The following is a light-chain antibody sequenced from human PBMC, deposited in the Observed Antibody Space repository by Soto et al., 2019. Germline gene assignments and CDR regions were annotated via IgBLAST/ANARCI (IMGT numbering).Light chain of an antibody. CDR3: CSYAGSSTYV. CDR1: SSDVGSYNL. Sequence: QSVLTQPASVSGSPGQSITISCTGTSSDVGSYNLVSWYQQHSGKAPKLMIYEGSKRPSGVSNRFSGSKSGNTASLTISGLQADDEADYYCCSYAGSSTYVFGTGTKVTVL. V-gene: IGLV2-23*01. J-gene: IGLJ1*01. CDR2: EGS.